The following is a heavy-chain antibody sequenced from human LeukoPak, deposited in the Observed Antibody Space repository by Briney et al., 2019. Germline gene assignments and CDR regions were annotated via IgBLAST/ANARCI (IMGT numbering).Heavy chain of an antibody. CDR3: AKSQRNDQQVVQRIDY. Sequence: GGSLRLSCTASRFTFSTYAISWVRQAPGKGLEWVSSISGSGDTTYYTGSVKGRFTVSRDNSKNALYLQMSSLRAEDTAVYYCAKSQRNDQQVVQRIDYWGQGTLVTVPS. V-gene: IGHV3-23*01. J-gene: IGHJ4*02. CDR1: RFTFSTYA. CDR2: ISGSGDTT. D-gene: IGHD2-2*01.